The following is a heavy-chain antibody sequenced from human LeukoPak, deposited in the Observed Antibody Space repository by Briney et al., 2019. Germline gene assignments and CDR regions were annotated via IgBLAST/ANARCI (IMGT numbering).Heavy chain of an antibody. J-gene: IGHJ4*02. D-gene: IGHD3-22*01. CDR3: ARDPDNRNSYYYDSSGHCDY. Sequence: GASVKVSCKASRYTFTPYGISWVGQAAGQGREGMGWMSAYNGEIHYAQMLQGRVTMTTDTSTSTAYTELRSLICHDPALYCRARDPDNRNSYYYDSSGHCDYWGQGTLVTVSS. CDR1: RYTFTPYG. V-gene: IGHV1-18*01. CDR2: MSAYNGEI.